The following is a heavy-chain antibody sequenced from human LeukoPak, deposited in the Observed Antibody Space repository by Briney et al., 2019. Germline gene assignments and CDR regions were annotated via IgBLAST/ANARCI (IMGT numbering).Heavy chain of an antibody. D-gene: IGHD3-16*01. CDR2: INPNSGGT. V-gene: IGHV1-2*02. J-gene: IGHJ4*02. Sequence: ASVKVSCKASGYTFTGYYMHWVRQAPGQGLEWMGWINPNSGGTNYAQKFQGRVTVTRDMSTTTVYMELKSLRPEDTAIYYCARDWGGLGADYWGQGTLVTVSS. CDR3: ARDWGGLGADY. CDR1: GYTFTGYY.